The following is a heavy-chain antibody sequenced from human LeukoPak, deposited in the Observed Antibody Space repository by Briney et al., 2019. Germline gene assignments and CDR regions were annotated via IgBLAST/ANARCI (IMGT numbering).Heavy chain of an antibody. CDR2: ISSSSSYK. D-gene: IGHD5-18*01. V-gene: IGHV3-21*01. CDR3: ARVPDTAMVADYYYYGMDV. J-gene: IGHJ6*02. Sequence: GSLRLSCASSGFIFGNYSMNWVRQPPGKGLEWVSSISSSSSYKYYADSVKCRFTISRDNAKNSLYLKMNSLRAEDTAVYYCARVPDTAMVADYYYYGMDVWGQGTTVTVSS. CDR1: GFIFGNYS.